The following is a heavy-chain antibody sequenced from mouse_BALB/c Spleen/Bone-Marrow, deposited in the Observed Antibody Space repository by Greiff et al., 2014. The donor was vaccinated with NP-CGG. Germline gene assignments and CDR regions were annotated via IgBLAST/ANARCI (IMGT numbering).Heavy chain of an antibody. J-gene: IGHJ1*01. CDR3: ARVTTDWYFDV. CDR1: GYSFTGYF. Sequence: VQLQQSGPELVKPGASVKISCKASGYSFTGYFMKWGMQSHGKSLEWIGRINPYNSDTFYNQKFKGKATLTVDKSSSTAHMELRSLASEDSAVYYCARVTTDWYFDVWGAGTTVTVSS. CDR2: INPYNSDT. V-gene: IGHV1-20*02. D-gene: IGHD1-1*01.